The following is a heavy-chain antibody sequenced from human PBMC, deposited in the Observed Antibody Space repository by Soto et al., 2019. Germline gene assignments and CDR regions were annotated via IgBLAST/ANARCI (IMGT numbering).Heavy chain of an antibody. Sequence: QVQLVESGGGLVKPGGSLRLSCAASGFTFSDYYMSWIRQAPGKGLEWVSYISSSSSYTNYADSVKGRFTISRDNAKNSLYLQMNSLRAEDTAVYYCASNILTGYSYDYWGQGTLVTVSS. CDR1: GFTFSDYY. CDR2: ISSSSSYT. D-gene: IGHD3-9*01. J-gene: IGHJ4*02. V-gene: IGHV3-11*06. CDR3: ASNILTGYSYDY.